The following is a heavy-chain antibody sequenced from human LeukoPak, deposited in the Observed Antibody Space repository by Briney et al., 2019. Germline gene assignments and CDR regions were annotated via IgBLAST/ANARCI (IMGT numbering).Heavy chain of an antibody. CDR3: ARGEYSYGYVRYFYY. J-gene: IGHJ4*02. D-gene: IGHD5-18*01. CDR2: IYYSGNT. Sequence: PSETLSLTCTVSGGSISSYYWSWIGQPPAKGLEWIGYIYYSGNTSYNPSLKSRVTISVDTSKNQFTLKLSSVTAADTAVYYYARGEYSYGYVRYFYYCGQGTLVTVSS. V-gene: IGHV4-59*01. CDR1: GGSISSYY.